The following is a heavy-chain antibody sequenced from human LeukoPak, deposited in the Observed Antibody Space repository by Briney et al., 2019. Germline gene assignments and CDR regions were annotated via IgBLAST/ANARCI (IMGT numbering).Heavy chain of an antibody. J-gene: IGHJ6*02. Sequence: SVKLSWKASGFTFTSSAMQWVRQARGQRLEWIGWIVVGSGNTNYAQKFQERVTITRDMSTSTAYMELSSLRSEDTAVYYCATNVAATGYYYGMDVWGQGATFTVSS. CDR2: IVVGSGNT. CDR1: GFTFTSSA. V-gene: IGHV1-58*02. D-gene: IGHD2-15*01. CDR3: ATNVAATGYYYGMDV.